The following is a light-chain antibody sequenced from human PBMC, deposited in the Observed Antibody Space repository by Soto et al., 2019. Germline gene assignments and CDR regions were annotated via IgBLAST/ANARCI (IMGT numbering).Light chain of an antibody. CDR1: QSVSSN. CDR3: QQYNDWPPLT. J-gene: IGKJ5*01. Sequence: EIVMTQSPATLSVSPGERATISCRASQSVSSNLAWYQQKPGQAPSLLIYGASTRVTGIPARFSGSGSGTEFTLTISSLQSEDFAVYYCQQYNDWPPLTFGQGTRLEIQ. V-gene: IGKV3D-15*01. CDR2: GAS.